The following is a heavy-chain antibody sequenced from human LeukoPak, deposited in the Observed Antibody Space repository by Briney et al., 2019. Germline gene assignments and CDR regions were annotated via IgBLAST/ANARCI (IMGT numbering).Heavy chain of an antibody. CDR1: GFTLSSYE. J-gene: IGHJ4*02. D-gene: IGHD5-12*01. CDR2: IGSGGTSI. CDR3: ARGYGGYDK. Sequence: GGSLRLSCAASGFTLSSYEMNWVRQAPGKGLEWVSYIGSGGTSIYYADSVKGRFTISRDNAKNSLYLQMNSLRAEDTAIYYCARGYGGYDKWGQGTLVTVSS. V-gene: IGHV3-48*03.